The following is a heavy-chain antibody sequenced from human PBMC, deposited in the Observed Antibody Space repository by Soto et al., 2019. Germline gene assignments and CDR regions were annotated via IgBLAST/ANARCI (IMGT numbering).Heavy chain of an antibody. Sequence: GGSLRLSCAASGFTFSDYYMSWIRQAPGKGLEWVSYISSSGSTIYYADSVKGRFTISRDNAKNSLYLQMNSLRAEDTAVYYCARDSYYYDSSGPLDYWGQGTLVTVSS. CDR3: ARDSYYYDSSGPLDY. CDR1: GFTFSDYY. V-gene: IGHV3-11*01. D-gene: IGHD3-22*01. J-gene: IGHJ4*02. CDR2: ISSSGSTI.